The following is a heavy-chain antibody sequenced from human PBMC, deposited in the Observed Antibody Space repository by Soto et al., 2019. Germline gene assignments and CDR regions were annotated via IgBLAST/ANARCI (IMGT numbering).Heavy chain of an antibody. J-gene: IGHJ6*03. CDR2: IYHSGST. CDR1: SGSISSSNW. V-gene: IGHV4-4*02. D-gene: IGHD5-12*01. Sequence: QVQLQESGPGLVKPSGILSLTCAVSSGSISSSNWWSWVRQTPGKGLEWIGEIYHSGSTNYNPSLKRRVTISVDKSKNQFSLNLRSVTAADTAVYYCARAFGYSGTHYYYYYMDVWGKGTTVTVSS. CDR3: ARAFGYSGTHYYYYYMDV.